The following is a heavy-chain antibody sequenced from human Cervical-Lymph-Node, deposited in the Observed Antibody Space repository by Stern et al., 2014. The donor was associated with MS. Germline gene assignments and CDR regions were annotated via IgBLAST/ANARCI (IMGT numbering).Heavy chain of an antibody. CDR3: ARGRYYFDY. V-gene: IGHV4-4*02. J-gene: IGHJ4*02. Sequence: QLQLQESGPGLVKPSGTLSLTYAVSGGSISSSKWWSWVRQPPGKGQERIGGHYNHGSPNNNPTFKSRVTISVEKSKTQFALKLSSVTAADTAVYYCARGRYYFDYWGQGTLVTVSS. CDR1: GGSISSSKW. CDR2: HYNHGSP.